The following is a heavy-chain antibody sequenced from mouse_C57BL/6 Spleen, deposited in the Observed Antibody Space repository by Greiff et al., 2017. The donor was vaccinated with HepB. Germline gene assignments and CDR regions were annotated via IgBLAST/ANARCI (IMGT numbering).Heavy chain of an antibody. Sequence: EVQLQESGTVLARPGASVKMSCKTSGYTFTSYWMHWVKQRPGQGLEWIGAIYPGNSDTSYNQKFKGKAKLTAVTSASTAYMELSSLTNEDSAVYYCTREDFYYYGSSRGFFDYWGQGTTLTVSS. CDR2: IYPGNSDT. CDR3: TREDFYYYGSSRGFFDY. D-gene: IGHD1-1*01. J-gene: IGHJ2*01. V-gene: IGHV1-5*01. CDR1: GYTFTSYW.